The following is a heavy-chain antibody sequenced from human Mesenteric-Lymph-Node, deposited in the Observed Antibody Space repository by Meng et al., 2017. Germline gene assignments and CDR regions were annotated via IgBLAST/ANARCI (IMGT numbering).Heavy chain of an antibody. Sequence: HGQLVQSGSGLRKPGASVKVSCMASASTFSNYDINWVRQAPGQGLEWMGWINTKTGNPTYAQGFTGRFVFSLDTSVSTAHLHISTLTPEDTAVYYCATTGGGFDYWGQGTLVTVSS. CDR1: ASTFSNYD. D-gene: IGHD2-8*02. CDR2: INTKTGNP. V-gene: IGHV7-4-1*02. J-gene: IGHJ4*02. CDR3: ATTGGGFDY.